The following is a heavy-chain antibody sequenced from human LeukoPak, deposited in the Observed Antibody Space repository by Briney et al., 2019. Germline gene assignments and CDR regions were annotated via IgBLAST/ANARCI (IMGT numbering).Heavy chain of an antibody. CDR3: ARPKIALDYYYYMDV. D-gene: IGHD2/OR15-2a*01. CDR1: GFTFSSYS. Sequence: PGGSLRLSCAASGFTFSSYSMNWVRQAPGKGLEWVSSISSSSSYIYYADSVKGRFTISRDNSKNTLYLQMNSLRAEDTAVYYCARPKIALDYYYYMDVWGKGTTVTVSS. V-gene: IGHV3-21*01. CDR2: ISSSSSYI. J-gene: IGHJ6*03.